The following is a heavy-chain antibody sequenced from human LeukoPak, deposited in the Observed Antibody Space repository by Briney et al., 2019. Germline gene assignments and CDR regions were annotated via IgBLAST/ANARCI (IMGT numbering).Heavy chain of an antibody. CDR3: ARARSDYYGSGSPFDY. Sequence: PSETLSLTCTVSGGSISSSSYYWGWIRQPLGKGLEWIGSIYYSGSTYYNPSLKSRVTISVDTSKNQFSLKLSSVTAADTAVYYCARARSDYYGSGSPFDYWGQGTLVTVSS. CDR2: IYYSGST. J-gene: IGHJ4*02. D-gene: IGHD3-10*01. CDR1: GGSISSSSYY. V-gene: IGHV4-39*07.